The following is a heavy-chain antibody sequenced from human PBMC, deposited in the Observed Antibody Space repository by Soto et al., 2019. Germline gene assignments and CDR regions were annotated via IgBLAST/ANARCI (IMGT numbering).Heavy chain of an antibody. CDR2: ISNDGRGK. CDR3: AREQCFGGGRSCYYFDF. V-gene: IGHV3-30*04. D-gene: IGHD2-15*01. Sequence: PGGSLRLSCAASGFTFTTYAIHWVRQAPGKGLEWVAVISNDGRGKYYADSVKGRFTISRDNSKNTLYLQMNSLRSDDTAIYYCAREQCFGGGRSCYYFDFWGQGTLVTVSS. J-gene: IGHJ4*02. CDR1: GFTFTTYA.